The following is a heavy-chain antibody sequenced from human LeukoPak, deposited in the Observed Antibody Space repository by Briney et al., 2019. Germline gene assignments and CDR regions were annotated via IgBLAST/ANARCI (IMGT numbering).Heavy chain of an antibody. CDR3: ARGGWGEGGDY. V-gene: IGHV4-31*03. CDR2: IYYSGST. J-gene: IGHJ4*02. D-gene: IGHD7-27*01. CDR1: GGSISSGVYY. Sequence: SETLSLTCTVSGGSISSGVYYWSWIRQHPGNGLEWIGYIYYSGSTYYNPSLKSRVTISVDTSKNQFSLKLSSVTAADTAVYYCARGGWGEGGDYWGQGTLVTVSS.